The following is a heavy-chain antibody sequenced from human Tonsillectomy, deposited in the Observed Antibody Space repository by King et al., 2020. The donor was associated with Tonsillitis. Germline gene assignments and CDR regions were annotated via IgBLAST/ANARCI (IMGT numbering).Heavy chain of an antibody. CDR2: ISYDGSNK. CDR3: ARSHHRRPTVTNPARYYYGMDV. J-gene: IGHJ6*02. CDR1: GFTFSSYA. Sequence: VQLVESGGGVVQPGRSLRLSCAASGFTFSSYAMHWVRQAPGKGLEWVAVISYDGSNKYYADSVKGRFTISRDNSKNTLYLQMNSLRAEDTAVYYCARSHHRRPTVTNPARYYYGMDVWGQGTTVTVSS. V-gene: IGHV3-30-3*01. D-gene: IGHD4-17*01.